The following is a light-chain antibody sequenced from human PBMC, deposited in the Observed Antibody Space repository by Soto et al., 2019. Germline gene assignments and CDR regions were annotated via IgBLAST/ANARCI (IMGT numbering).Light chain of an antibody. Sequence: EIVLTQSPGTLSLSPGERATLSCRASQSVRSTYLAWYQQKPGQPPKLLIYWASTRESGVPDRFSGSGSGTDFTLTISSLQAEDVAVYYCQQYYSTPLTFGGGTKVEIK. CDR2: WAS. CDR3: QQYYSTPLT. V-gene: IGKV4-1*01. J-gene: IGKJ4*01. CDR1: QSVRSTY.